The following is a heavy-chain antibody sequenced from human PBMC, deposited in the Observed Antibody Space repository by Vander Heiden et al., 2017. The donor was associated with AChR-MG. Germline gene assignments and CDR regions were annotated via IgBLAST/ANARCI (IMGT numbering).Heavy chain of an antibody. J-gene: IGHJ3*02. D-gene: IGHD1-1*01. V-gene: IGHV3-73*02. CDR3: TRLYTTSFAFDI. CDR1: GFTLSGSA. CDR2: IKTKANNYAT. Sequence: EVQLVESGGGLVQPGGSLKLSCAVPGFTLSGSAMHWVRQASGKGLEWVGRIKTKANNYATAYAASVKGRFTISRDDSKNTAYLQMNSLKTEDTAMYYCTRLYTTSFAFDIWGQGAMVTVSS.